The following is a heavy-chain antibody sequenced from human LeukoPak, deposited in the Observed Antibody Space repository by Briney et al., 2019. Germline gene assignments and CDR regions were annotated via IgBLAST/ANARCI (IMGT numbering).Heavy chain of an antibody. J-gene: IGHJ6*02. V-gene: IGHV7-4-1*02. CDR3: STPDGSGSPLHYYYYGMDV. CDR1: GYTFTSYA. D-gene: IGHD3-10*01. CDR2: INTNTGNP. Sequence: GASVKVSCKASGYTFTSYAMNWVRQAPGQGLEWMGWINTNTGNPTYAQGFTGRLVFSLDTSVSTAYLQISSLKAEDTAVYYCSTPDGSGSPLHYYYYGMDVWGQGTTVTVSS.